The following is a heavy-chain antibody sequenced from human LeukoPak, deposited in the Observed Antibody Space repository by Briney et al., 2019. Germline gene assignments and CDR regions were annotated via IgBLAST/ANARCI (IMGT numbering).Heavy chain of an antibody. CDR1: GGSISSSSYY. CDR2: IYYSGST. Sequence: PSETLSLTCTVSGGSISSSSYYWGWIRQPPGKGLEWIGSIYYSGSTYYNPSLKGRVTISVDTSKNQFSLKLSSVTAADTAVYYCARVVESISPSPIAVAGTWGLDYRGQGTLVTVSS. D-gene: IGHD6-19*01. CDR3: ARVVESISPSPIAVAGTWGLDY. V-gene: IGHV4-39*07. J-gene: IGHJ4*02.